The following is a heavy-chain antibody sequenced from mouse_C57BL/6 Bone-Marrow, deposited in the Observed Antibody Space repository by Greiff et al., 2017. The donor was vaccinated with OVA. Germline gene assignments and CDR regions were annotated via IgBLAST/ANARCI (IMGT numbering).Heavy chain of an antibody. J-gene: IGHJ1*03. CDR1: GFNIKNTY. V-gene: IGHV14-3*01. Sequence: VHVKQSVAELVRPGASVKLSCTASGFNIKNTYMHWVKQRPEQGLEWIGRIDPANGNTKYAPKFQGKATITADTSSNTAYLQLSSLTSEDTAIYYCARHYGSSFHWYFDVWGTGTTVTVSS. CDR2: IDPANGNT. D-gene: IGHD1-1*01. CDR3: ARHYGSSFHWYFDV.